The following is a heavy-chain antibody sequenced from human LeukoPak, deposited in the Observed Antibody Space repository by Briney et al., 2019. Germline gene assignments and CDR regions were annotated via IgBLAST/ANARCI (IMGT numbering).Heavy chain of an antibody. J-gene: IGHJ4*02. CDR3: ARAYYSSGWYGY. D-gene: IGHD6-19*01. CDR1: GGSISSYY. Sequence: SETLSLTCTVSGGSISSYYWSWIRQPPEKGLEWIGFIYNSGSTNYNPSLKSRVTISVDTSKNQFSLKLSSVTAADTAVYYCARAYYSSGWYGYWGQGTLVTVSS. V-gene: IGHV4-59*12. CDR2: IYNSGST.